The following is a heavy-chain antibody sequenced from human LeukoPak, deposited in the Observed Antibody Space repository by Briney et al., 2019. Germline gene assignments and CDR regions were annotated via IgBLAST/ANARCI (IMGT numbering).Heavy chain of an antibody. Sequence: PGGSLRLSCAASGFTFSSYSMNWVRQAPGKGLEWVSVISGSGDSTFYTDFVKGRFTISRDDSKNTLYLQMSSLRADDTAVYYCAKGSSASCYSSVNFWGQGTLVTVSS. CDR2: ISGSGDST. CDR3: AKGSSASCYSSVNF. D-gene: IGHD2-15*01. CDR1: GFTFSSYS. J-gene: IGHJ4*02. V-gene: IGHV3-23*01.